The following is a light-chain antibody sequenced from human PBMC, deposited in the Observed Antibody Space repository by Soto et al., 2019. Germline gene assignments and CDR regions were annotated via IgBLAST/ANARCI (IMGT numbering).Light chain of an antibody. V-gene: IGKV1-5*01. CDR1: QSVSTW. CDR3: QQYRTYWT. J-gene: IGKJ1*01. CDR2: DAS. Sequence: DIQMTQYPSTLSASVGDRVTITCRASQSVSTWLAWYQQKPGKDPKVVIYDASILENGVPSRFSGSGSGTEFNLTISSLQPDDFATYYCQQYRTYWTFGLGTKVEI.